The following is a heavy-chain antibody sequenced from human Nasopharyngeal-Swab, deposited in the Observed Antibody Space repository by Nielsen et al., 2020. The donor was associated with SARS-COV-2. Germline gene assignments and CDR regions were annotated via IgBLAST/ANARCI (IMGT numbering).Heavy chain of an antibody. CDR2: CSGGGNC. Sequence: SETLSLTCTVSGVSYDFMEAFYWAWIRQAPGQGLEWIGSCSGGGNCNFNPSLKSRVTIKSDTSKSELSLKLGSVTTADTAVYYCARFSGVVRGVILSYYYYGMDVWGQGTTVTVSS. D-gene: IGHD3-10*01. J-gene: IGHJ6*02. CDR1: GVSYDFMEAFY. CDR3: ARFSGVVRGVILSYYYYGMDV. V-gene: IGHV4-61*08.